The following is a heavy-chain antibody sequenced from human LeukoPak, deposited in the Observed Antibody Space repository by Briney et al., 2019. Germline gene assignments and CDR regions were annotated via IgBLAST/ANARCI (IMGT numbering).Heavy chain of an antibody. D-gene: IGHD1-26*01. CDR1: GASVGSAGYY. Sequence: KASETLPLTCTVSGASVGSAGYYWSWIRQPPGGGLEWIGYIYYISNTNYNPSLKSRVTMSLDPSKNQFSLKLSSVTAADTAVYYCARTQSQSGTYRYYFGYWGQGTQVTVSS. J-gene: IGHJ4*02. CDR2: IYYISNT. V-gene: IGHV4-61*08. CDR3: ARTQSQSGTYRYYFGY.